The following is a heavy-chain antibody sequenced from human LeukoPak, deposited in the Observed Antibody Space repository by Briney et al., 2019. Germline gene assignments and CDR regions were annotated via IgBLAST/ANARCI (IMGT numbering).Heavy chain of an antibody. V-gene: IGHV3-23*01. CDR1: GFTLSSYA. Sequence: GGSLRLSCAASGFTLSSYAMSWVRQAPGKGLEWVSAISGSGGSTYYADSVKGRFTISRDNSKNTLYLQMNSLRAEDTAVYYYAKVIAIYSSSWYFDYWGQGTLVTVSS. D-gene: IGHD6-13*01. CDR2: ISGSGGST. J-gene: IGHJ4*02. CDR3: AKVIAIYSSSWYFDY.